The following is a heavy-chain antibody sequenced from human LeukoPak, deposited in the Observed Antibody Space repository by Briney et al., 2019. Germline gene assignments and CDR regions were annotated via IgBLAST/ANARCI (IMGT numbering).Heavy chain of an antibody. CDR1: AGSISSYY. CDR2: IYYSGST. V-gene: IGHV4-59*08. Sequence: PSETLSLTCTVSAGSISSYYWSWIRQPPGKGLEWIGYIYYSGSTNYNPSLKSRVTISVDASKNQFSLKLSSVTAADTAVYYCARLGLKAAAGNWFDPWGQGTLVTVSS. J-gene: IGHJ5*02. D-gene: IGHD6-13*01. CDR3: ARLGLKAAAGNWFDP.